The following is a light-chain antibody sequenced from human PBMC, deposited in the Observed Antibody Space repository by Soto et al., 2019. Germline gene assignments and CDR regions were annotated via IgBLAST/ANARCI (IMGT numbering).Light chain of an antibody. Sequence: ELVLTQSPATLPLSPGERATLSCRASQRVSSYLAWYQQKPGQAPRLLIYDASNRATGIPAGFSGSGSGTDFTLTISSLDPEDFAVYYCQQRSNWPPTFGGGTKVVIK. CDR2: DAS. V-gene: IGKV3-11*01. J-gene: IGKJ4*01. CDR3: QQRSNWPPT. CDR1: QRVSSY.